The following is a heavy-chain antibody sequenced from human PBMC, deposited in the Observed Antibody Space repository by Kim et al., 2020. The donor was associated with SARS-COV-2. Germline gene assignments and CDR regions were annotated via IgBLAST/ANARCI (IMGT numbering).Heavy chain of an antibody. Sequence: DYAAPVKGRFTISRDDSKNTLYVQMNSLKTEDTAVYYCGLAAIGLYYFDYWGQGTLVTVSS. V-gene: IGHV3-15*01. CDR3: GLAAIGLYYFDY. D-gene: IGHD2-2*01. J-gene: IGHJ4*02.